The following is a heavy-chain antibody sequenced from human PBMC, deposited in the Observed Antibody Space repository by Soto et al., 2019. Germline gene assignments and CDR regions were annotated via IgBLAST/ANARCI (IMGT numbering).Heavy chain of an antibody. J-gene: IGHJ6*02. CDR1: GFTFDDYA. V-gene: IGHV3-9*01. CDR2: ISWNSGRI. Sequence: EMQLVESVGGLVQPGMSLRLSCAASGFTFDDYAMYWVRQVPGKGLEWVSGISWNSGRIGYADSVKGRFTISRDNAKNSLYLQMNSLRPEDTALYYCTKARLWGGDGYNSYYYNAMDVWGQGTTVTVSS. D-gene: IGHD3-16*01. CDR3: TKARLWGGDGYNSYYYNAMDV.